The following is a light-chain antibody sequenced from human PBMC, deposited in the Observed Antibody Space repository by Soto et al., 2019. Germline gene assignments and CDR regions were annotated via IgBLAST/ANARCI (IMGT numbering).Light chain of an antibody. CDR1: SSDVGSYNL. Sequence: SALTQPASVSGSPGQSITISCTGTSSDVGSYNLVSWYQQHPGKAPKLMIYEVSKRPSGVSNLFSGSKSGNTASLTISGLQAEDEADYYCCSYAGSSTVLFGGGTKLTVL. V-gene: IGLV2-23*02. J-gene: IGLJ2*01. CDR3: CSYAGSSTVL. CDR2: EVS.